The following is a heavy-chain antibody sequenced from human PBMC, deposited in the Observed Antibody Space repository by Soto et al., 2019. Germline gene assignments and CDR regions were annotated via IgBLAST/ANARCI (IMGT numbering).Heavy chain of an antibody. V-gene: IGHV3-30-3*01. J-gene: IGHJ4*02. D-gene: IGHD6-19*01. CDR2: ISYDGSNK. CDR1: GFTFSSYA. Sequence: GGSLRLSCAASGFTFSSYAMHWVRQAPGKGLEWVAVISYDGSNKYYADSVKGRFTISRDNSKNTLYLQMNSLRAEDTAVYYCARDGTSSSPEPWGQGTLVTVSS. CDR3: ARDGTSSSPEP.